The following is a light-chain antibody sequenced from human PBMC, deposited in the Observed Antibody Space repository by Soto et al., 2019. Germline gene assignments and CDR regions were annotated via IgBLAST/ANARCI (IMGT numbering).Light chain of an antibody. V-gene: IGKV1-12*01. Sequence: DIQMTQSPSSVSASVGDRVTITCRASQGISRWLAWYQQKPGKAPKLLIYAASSLQSGAPSRFSGSGSGKDFTLTISSLQPEDSATYFCQQANSFPLTFGPGTTVDFK. J-gene: IGKJ3*01. CDR3: QQANSFPLT. CDR1: QGISRW. CDR2: AAS.